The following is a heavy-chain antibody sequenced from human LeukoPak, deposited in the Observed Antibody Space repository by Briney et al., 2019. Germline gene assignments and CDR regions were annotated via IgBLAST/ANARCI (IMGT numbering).Heavy chain of an antibody. CDR1: GITLSNYG. V-gene: IGHV3-23*01. CDR3: TKRGVVIRVILVGFHKEAYYFDS. CDR2: ISDSGGST. J-gene: IGHJ4*02. Sequence: GGSLRLSCAVSGITLSNYGMSWVRQAPGKGLEWVAGISDSGGSTNYADSVKGRFTISRDNPKNTLYLQMNSLRAEDTAVYFCTKRGVVIRVILVGFHKEAYYFDSWGQGALVTVSS. D-gene: IGHD3-22*01.